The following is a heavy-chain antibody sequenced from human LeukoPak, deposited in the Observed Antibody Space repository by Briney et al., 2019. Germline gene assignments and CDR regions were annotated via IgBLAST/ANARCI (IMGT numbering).Heavy chain of an antibody. D-gene: IGHD3-9*01. CDR3: ATILTGYYRDY. CDR2: INSDGSFT. J-gene: IGHJ4*02. CDR1: GFTFSSYW. V-gene: IGHV3-74*01. Sequence: GGSLRLSCEASGFTFSSYWTHWVRQTPGKGLVWVSRINSDGSFTNFADSVKGRFTISRDNAKNTLYLQMNSLRAEDTAVYYCATILTGYYRDYWGQGTLVTVSS.